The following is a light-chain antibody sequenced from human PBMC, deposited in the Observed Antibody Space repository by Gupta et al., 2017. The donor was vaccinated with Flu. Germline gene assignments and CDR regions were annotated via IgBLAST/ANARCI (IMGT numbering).Light chain of an antibody. V-gene: IGLV2-14*01. CDR3: SSYTSTTTFYV. Sequence: QSALPQPASVSGSPAHSITISCTGTSSDVGNSDYGSWYQQDPGKAPKLLIYDVSNRPSGVSSRFSGSKSGNTASLTISGLQAEDETEYYCSSYTSTTTFYVFGTGTKVTVL. CDR2: DVS. J-gene: IGLJ1*01. CDR1: SSDVGNSDY.